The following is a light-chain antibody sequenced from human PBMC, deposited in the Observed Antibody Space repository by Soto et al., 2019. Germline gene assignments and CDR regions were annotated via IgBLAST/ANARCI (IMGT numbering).Light chain of an antibody. V-gene: IGLV2-14*01. J-gene: IGLJ2*01. CDR3: SSYTSSSTVV. Sequence: QSVLTQAASVSGSPGQSITISCTGTSSDIGVYKYVSWYQQHPGKAPNLMIYEVSNRPSGVSNRFSGSKSGNTASLTISGLQAEDEADYYCSSYTSSSTVVFGGGTKLTVL. CDR2: EVS. CDR1: SSDIGVYKY.